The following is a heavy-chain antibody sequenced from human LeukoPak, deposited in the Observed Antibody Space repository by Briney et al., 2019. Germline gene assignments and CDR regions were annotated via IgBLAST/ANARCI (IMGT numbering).Heavy chain of an antibody. J-gene: IGHJ5*02. CDR3: ARDPGRSSGFYGENSFDP. Sequence: ASVKVSCKASGYTFTSYGISWLRQAPGQGLEWMGWISAYNGNTNYAQKLQGRVTMTTDTSTSTAYMELRSLRSDDTAVYYCARDPGRSSGFYGENSFDPWGQGTLVTVSS. CDR1: GYTFTSYG. V-gene: IGHV1-18*01. CDR2: ISAYNGNT. D-gene: IGHD6-19*01.